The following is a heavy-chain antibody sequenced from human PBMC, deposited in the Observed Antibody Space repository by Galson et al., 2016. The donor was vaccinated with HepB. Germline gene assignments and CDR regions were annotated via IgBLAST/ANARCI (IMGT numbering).Heavy chain of an antibody. Sequence: SVKVSCKASGYTFTTSGISWVRQAPGQGLEWMGWISTYSGNTKYAQKFQGGLTLTTDSSTTTAYMELRSLRFDDTALYYCARDVQYRFDYWGQGTLVTVSP. J-gene: IGHJ4*02. D-gene: IGHD2/OR15-2a*01. V-gene: IGHV1-18*01. CDR2: ISTYSGNT. CDR3: ARDVQYRFDY. CDR1: GYTFTTSG.